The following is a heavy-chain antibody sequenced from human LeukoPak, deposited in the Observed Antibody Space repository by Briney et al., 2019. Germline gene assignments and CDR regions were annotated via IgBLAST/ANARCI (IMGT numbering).Heavy chain of an antibody. Sequence: PSETLSLTCTVSGGSISSYYWSWIRQPPGKGLEWIGHIYYSGSTYYNPSLKSRVTISVDTSKNQFSLKLSSVTAADTAVYYCARDYDFWSGYDAFDIWGQGTMVTVSS. CDR1: GGSISSYY. D-gene: IGHD3-3*01. CDR3: ARDYDFWSGYDAFDI. CDR2: IYYSGST. V-gene: IGHV4-30-4*01. J-gene: IGHJ3*02.